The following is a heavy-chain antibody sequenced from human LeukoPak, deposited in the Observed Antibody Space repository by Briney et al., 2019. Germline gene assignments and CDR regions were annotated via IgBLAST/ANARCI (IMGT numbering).Heavy chain of an antibody. J-gene: IGHJ4*02. CDR3: ARSLWLGSFYFDY. CDR1: GGSISSYY. CDR2: IYYSGSI. V-gene: IGHV4-59*01. Sequence: SETQSLTCTVSGGSISSYYWSWIRQPPGKGLEWIGYIYYSGSINYDPSLKSRVTISVDASKNQFSLKLSSVTAADTAVYYCARSLWLGSFYFDYWGQGTLVTVSS. D-gene: IGHD3-10*01.